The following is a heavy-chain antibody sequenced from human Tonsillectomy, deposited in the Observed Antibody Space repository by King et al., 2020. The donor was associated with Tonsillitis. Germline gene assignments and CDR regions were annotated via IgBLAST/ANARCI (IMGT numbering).Heavy chain of an antibody. CDR3: ARDRDDYIFDY. Sequence: VQLVESGGGLVQPGRSLRLSCAASGFTFSSYGIHWVRQAPGKGLEWVAGITGDGSNKYYEDSVKGRFTISRDNSKNKLNLQMNSLRAEDTAVYYCARDRDDYIFDYWGQGTLVTVSS. J-gene: IGHJ4*02. V-gene: IGHV3-33*05. CDR1: GFTFSSYG. D-gene: IGHD4/OR15-4a*01. CDR2: ITGDGSNK.